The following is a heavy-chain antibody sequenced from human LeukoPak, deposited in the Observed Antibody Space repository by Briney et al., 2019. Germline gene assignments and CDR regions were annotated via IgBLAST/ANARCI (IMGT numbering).Heavy chain of an antibody. J-gene: IGHJ5*02. D-gene: IGHD2-2*01. V-gene: IGHV4-59*01. Sequence: PSETLSLTCTVSGGSISSYYWSWIRQPPGKGLEWIGYIYYSGSTNYNPSLKSRVTISVDTSKNQFSLKLSSVTAADTAVYYCARAGVVPARFGPWGQGTLVTVSS. CDR1: GGSISSYY. CDR2: IYYSGST. CDR3: ARAGVVPARFGP.